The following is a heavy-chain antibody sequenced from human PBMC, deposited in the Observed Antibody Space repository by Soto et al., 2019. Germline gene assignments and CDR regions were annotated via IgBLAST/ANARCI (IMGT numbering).Heavy chain of an antibody. CDR2: INPNSGGT. CDR3: ARVYDYGALYYYYYGMDV. CDR1: GYTFTGYY. V-gene: IGHV1-2*04. Sequence: ASVKVSCKASGYTFTGYYMHWVRQAPGQGLEWMGWINPNSGGTNYAQKFQGWVTMTRDTSISTAYMELSRLRSDDTTVYYCARVYDYGALYYYYYGMDVWGQGTTVTVSS. D-gene: IGHD4-17*01. J-gene: IGHJ6*02.